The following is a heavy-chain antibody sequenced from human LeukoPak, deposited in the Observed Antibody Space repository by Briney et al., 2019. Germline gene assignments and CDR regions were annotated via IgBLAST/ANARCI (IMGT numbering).Heavy chain of an antibody. CDR2: IDPGQSDT. CDR1: GYSFTTYW. V-gene: IGHV5-51*01. D-gene: IGHD2-15*01. J-gene: IGHJ1*01. CDR3: ASGYCSGGSCWSEYFQH. Sequence: GESLKISCKGSGYSFTTYWIGWVRQMPGKGLEWMGIIDPGQSDTRYSPSLQGQVTMSVDKSISTAYLQWSSLEASDTAMYYCASGYCSGGSCWSEYFQHWGQGTLVTVSS.